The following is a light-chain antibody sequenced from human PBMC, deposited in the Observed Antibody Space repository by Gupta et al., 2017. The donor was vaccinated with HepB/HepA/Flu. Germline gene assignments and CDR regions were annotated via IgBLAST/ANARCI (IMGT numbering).Light chain of an antibody. CDR3: TSDGGINNWCV. V-gene: IGLV2-8*01. J-gene: IGLJ2*01. CDR1: SSDVGGYNY. Sequence: QSALTQPPSASGSPGQSVTISCTGTSSDVGGYNYVSWYQQPPGKAPNLMIYEVSKRPSGVPEFSSGTNADTTAPLTGAVLQAEEEAYYCGTSDGGINNWCVFGGGTKVTVL. CDR2: EVS.